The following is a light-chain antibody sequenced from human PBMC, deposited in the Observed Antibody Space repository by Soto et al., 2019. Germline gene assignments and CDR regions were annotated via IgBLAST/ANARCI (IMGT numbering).Light chain of an antibody. J-gene: IGKJ5*01. CDR3: QQYYSPPIT. Sequence: DIVMTQSPDSLAVSLGERASINCKSSQSVLFNSNNKNYVAWFQQKPGQPPKLLIYWASTRESGVPDRFSGYVFGTVFTLTISSLQAEDVAVYYCQQYYSPPITFGQGTRLEIK. V-gene: IGKV4-1*01. CDR1: QSVLFNSNNKNY. CDR2: WAS.